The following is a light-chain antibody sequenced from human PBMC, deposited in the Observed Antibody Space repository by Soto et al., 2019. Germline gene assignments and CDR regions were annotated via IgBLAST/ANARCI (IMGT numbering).Light chain of an antibody. CDR2: DAS. CDR1: QSVSSY. V-gene: IGKV3-11*01. CDR3: QQRSNGPPYT. Sequence: EIVLTQSPATLSLSPVERATLSCRASQSVSSYLAWYQQKPGQAPRLLIYDASNRATGIPARFSGSVSGTDFTLTISSLEPEDFAVYYCQQRSNGPPYTFGQGTKLEIK. J-gene: IGKJ2*01.